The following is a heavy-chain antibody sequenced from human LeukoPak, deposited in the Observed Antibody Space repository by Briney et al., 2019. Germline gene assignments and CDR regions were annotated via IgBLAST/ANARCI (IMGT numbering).Heavy chain of an antibody. CDR1: GYSISSSNW. J-gene: IGHJ4*02. V-gene: IGHV4-28*01. Sequence: SETLSLTCAVSGYSISSSNWWGWIRQPPGKGLEWIGYIYYSGSTYYNPSLKSRVTISVDTSKNQFSLKLSSVTAADTAVYYCASGTGGGNPFDYWGQGTLVTVSS. D-gene: IGHD4-23*01. CDR3: ASGTGGGNPFDY. CDR2: IYYSGST.